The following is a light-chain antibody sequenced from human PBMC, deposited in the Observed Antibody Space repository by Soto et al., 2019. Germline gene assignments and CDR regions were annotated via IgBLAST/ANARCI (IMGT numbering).Light chain of an antibody. Sequence: QSVLTQSTSASASLGASVNLTCTLSSGHSNYAIAWHQQQPEKGPRYFMNVNSDGSHTKGDGIPDRFSGSRSGADRYLTISCLQSEDEADSYCQTWGTGIPVFGGGTKLTV. CDR1: SGHSNYA. CDR2: VNSDGSH. J-gene: IGLJ3*02. V-gene: IGLV4-69*02. CDR3: QTWGTGIPV.